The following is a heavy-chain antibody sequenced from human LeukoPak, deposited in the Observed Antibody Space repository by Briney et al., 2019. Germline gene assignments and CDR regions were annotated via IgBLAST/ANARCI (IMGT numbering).Heavy chain of an antibody. CDR1: GFTFSNYE. J-gene: IGHJ4*02. CDR3: ARDGGGVATDFDY. Sequence: GGSLRLSCAASGFTFSNYEMHWVRQAPGKGLEWVSYISRSGSTINYADSVKGRFTILRDNAKNSLYLQMNSLRVEDTAVYYCARDGGGVATDFDYWGQGTLVTVSS. D-gene: IGHD5-12*01. CDR2: ISRSGSTI. V-gene: IGHV3-48*03.